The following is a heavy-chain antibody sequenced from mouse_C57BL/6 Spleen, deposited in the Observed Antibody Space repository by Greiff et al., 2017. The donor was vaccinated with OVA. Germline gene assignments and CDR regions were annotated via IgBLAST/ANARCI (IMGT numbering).Heavy chain of an antibody. CDR3: ARQNTTVVATGAMDY. D-gene: IGHD1-1*01. J-gene: IGHJ4*01. CDR1: GFTFSSYG. Sequence: EVQVVESGGDLVKPGGSLKLSCAASGFTFSSYGMSWVRQTPDKRLEWVATISSGGSYTYYPDSVKGRFTISRDNAKNTLYLQMSSLKSEDTAMYYCARQNTTVVATGAMDYWGQGTSVTVSS. V-gene: IGHV5-6*01. CDR2: ISSGGSYT.